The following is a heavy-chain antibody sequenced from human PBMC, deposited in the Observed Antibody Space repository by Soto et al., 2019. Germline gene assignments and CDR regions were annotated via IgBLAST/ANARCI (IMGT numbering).Heavy chain of an antibody. D-gene: IGHD1-1*01. Sequence: QIHLVQSGAEVKKPGASVKVSSKGSGYGFTTYGITWVRQAPGQGLAWMAWISAHNGNTNYAQKPQGRVTVTRDTSTSKAYMELRTLRSDDTAVYYCARGRYGDYWGQGALVTVSS. J-gene: IGHJ4*02. CDR3: ARGRYGDY. CDR2: ISAHNGNT. V-gene: IGHV1-18*01. CDR1: GYGFTTYG.